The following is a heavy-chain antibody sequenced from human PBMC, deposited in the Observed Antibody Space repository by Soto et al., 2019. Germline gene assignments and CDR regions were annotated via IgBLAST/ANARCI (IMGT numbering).Heavy chain of an antibody. CDR1: GWSISSYY. Sequence: QVQLQESGPGLVKPSETLSLTCTVSGWSISSYYWSWIRQPPGKGLEWIGYIYYRANPNYNPSLKSRVTISQGTSKNQFSLKLSSVTAADTAVYYCARHYGDGYDYLDYWGQGTLVTVSS. D-gene: IGHD5-12*01. J-gene: IGHJ4*02. CDR3: ARHYGDGYDYLDY. V-gene: IGHV4-59*08. CDR2: IYYRANP.